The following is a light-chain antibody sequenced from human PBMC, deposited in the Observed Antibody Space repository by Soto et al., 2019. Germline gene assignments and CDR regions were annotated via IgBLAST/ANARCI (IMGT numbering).Light chain of an antibody. Sequence: IQMTQSPSSLSASVGDRVTITCRPSQGISNYLAWYQQKPGKVPKLLIYAASTLQSGVPSRFSGSGSGTDFTLTISSLQPEDVATYYCQKYNRAPRTFGQGTKVEIK. V-gene: IGKV1-27*01. CDR3: QKYNRAPRT. J-gene: IGKJ1*01. CDR1: QGISNY. CDR2: AAS.